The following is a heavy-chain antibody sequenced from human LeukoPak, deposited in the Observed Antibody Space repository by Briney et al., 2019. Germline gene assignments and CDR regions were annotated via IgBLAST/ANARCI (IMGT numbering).Heavy chain of an antibody. Sequence: GGSLRLSCAASGFTVSANYMSWVRQSPGKGLAWVSIIYSGGSTDYADSVKGRFTISKDNSKNTVFLQMNSLRAEDTAMYYCASLYCSRGSCAFDVWGQGTLVTVSP. V-gene: IGHV3-66*01. CDR3: ASLYCSRGSCAFDV. D-gene: IGHD2-15*01. CDR1: GFTVSANY. CDR2: IYSGGST. J-gene: IGHJ5*02.